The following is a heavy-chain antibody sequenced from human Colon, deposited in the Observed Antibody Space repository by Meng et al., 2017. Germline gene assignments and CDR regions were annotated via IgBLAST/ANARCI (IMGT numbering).Heavy chain of an antibody. CDR3: ARNPVIPDARTFDF. J-gene: IGHJ4*02. V-gene: IGHV4-31*11. Sequence: QVQLQESGPRLVKPSQTLSLTCAVSGDSVSSGAYYWSWIRQHPGKGLEWIGYISYSGTTYYNPSLKSRITISVDTSKNQFSLKLNSVTAADTAVYYCARNPVIPDARTFDFWGQGALVTVSS. CDR2: ISYSGTT. CDR1: GDSVSSGAYY. D-gene: IGHD2-2*01.